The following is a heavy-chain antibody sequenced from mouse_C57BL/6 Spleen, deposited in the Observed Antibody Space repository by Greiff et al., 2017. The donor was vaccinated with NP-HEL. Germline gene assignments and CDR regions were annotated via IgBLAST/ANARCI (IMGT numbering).Heavy chain of an antibody. V-gene: IGHV1-50*01. CDR1: GYTFTSYW. CDR3: ARKLELGYFDY. CDR2: IDPSDSYT. Sequence: QVQLQQSGAELVKPGASVKLSCKASGYTFTSYWMQWVKQRPGQGLEWIGEIDPSDSYTNYNQKFKGKATLTVDTSSSTAYMQLSSLTSEDSAVYYCARKLELGYFDYWGQGTTLTVSS. J-gene: IGHJ2*01. D-gene: IGHD4-1*01.